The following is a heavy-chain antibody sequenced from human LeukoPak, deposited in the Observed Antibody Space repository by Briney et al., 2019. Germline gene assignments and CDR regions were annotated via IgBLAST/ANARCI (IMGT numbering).Heavy chain of an antibody. V-gene: IGHV4-31*03. CDR2: IYYSGST. Sequence: SQTLSLTCTVSGGSISSGGYYWSWIRQHPGKGLEWIGYIYYSGSTYYNPSLKSRVTISVDTSKNQFSLKLSSVTAADTAVYYCARGEDYDFWSGYYGGYYFDYWGREPWSPSPQ. D-gene: IGHD3-3*01. CDR1: GGSISSGGYY. J-gene: IGHJ4*02. CDR3: ARGEDYDFWSGYYGGYYFDY.